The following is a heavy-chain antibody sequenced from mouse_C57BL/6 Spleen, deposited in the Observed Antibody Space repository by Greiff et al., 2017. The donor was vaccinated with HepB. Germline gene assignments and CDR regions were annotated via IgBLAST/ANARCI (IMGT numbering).Heavy chain of an antibody. CDR2: IYPRSGNT. Sequence: QVQLKQSGAELARPGASVKLSCKASGYTFTSYGISWVKQRTGQGLEWIGEIYPRSGNTYYNEKFKGKATLTADKSSSTAYMELRSLTSEDSAVYFCARSHITTVVATGFDYWGQGTTLTVSS. D-gene: IGHD1-1*01. J-gene: IGHJ2*01. CDR1: GYTFTSYG. CDR3: ARSHITTVVATGFDY. V-gene: IGHV1-81*01.